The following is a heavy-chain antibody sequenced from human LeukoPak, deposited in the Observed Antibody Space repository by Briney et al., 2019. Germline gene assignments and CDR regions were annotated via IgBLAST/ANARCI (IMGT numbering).Heavy chain of an antibody. J-gene: IGHJ4*02. CDR3: AKDQVWIVVGSFDY. D-gene: IGHD3-22*01. CDR2: ISGGGGST. V-gene: IGHV3-23*01. Sequence: GGSLRLSCAASGFTFSSYAMSWVRQAPGKGLEWVSGISGGGGSTYYADSVEGRFTISRDNSKNTLYLQMTSLRAEDTAVYYCAKDQVWIVVGSFDYWGQGTLVTVSS. CDR1: GFTFSSYA.